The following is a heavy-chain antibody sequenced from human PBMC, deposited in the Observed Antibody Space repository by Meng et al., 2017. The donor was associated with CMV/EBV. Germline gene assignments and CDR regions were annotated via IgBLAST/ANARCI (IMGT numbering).Heavy chain of an antibody. CDR3: ARVGGGNRNLDY. D-gene: IGHD1-14*01. J-gene: IGHJ4*02. CDR2: IIPIFGTA. Sequence: QVQLVQSGAEVXXXXXXVKXSCKASGGTFSSYAISWVRQAPGQGLEWMGGIIPIFGTANYAQKFQGRVTITADESTSTAYMELSSLRSEDTAVYYCARVGGGNRNLDYWGQGTLVTVSS. CDR1: GGTFSSYA. V-gene: IGHV1-69*12.